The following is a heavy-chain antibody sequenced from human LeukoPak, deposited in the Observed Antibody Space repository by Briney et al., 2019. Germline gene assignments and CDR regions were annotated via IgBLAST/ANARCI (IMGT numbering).Heavy chain of an antibody. CDR2: INHSGST. J-gene: IGHJ6*02. V-gene: IGHV4-34*01. CDR3: ARRPRRYYYGMDV. Sequence: SETLSLTCAVYGGSFSGYYWSWIRQPPGKGLEWIGEINHSGSTNYNPSLKSRVTISVDTSKNQFSLKLSSVTAADTAVYYCARRPRRYYYGMDVWGQGTTVTVSS. CDR1: GGSFSGYY.